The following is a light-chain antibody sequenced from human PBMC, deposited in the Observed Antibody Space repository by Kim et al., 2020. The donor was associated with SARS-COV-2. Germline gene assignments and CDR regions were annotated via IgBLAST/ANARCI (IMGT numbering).Light chain of an antibody. Sequence: DIQMTQSPSSLSASVGDRVTITCRASQSISSYLNWYQQKPGKAPKLLIYAASSLQSGVPSRFSGSGSGTDFTLTISSLQPEDFATYYCQQSYSTPPEKAFGQGTKLEI. J-gene: IGKJ1*01. V-gene: IGKV1-39*01. CDR3: QQSYSTPPEKA. CDR1: QSISSY. CDR2: AAS.